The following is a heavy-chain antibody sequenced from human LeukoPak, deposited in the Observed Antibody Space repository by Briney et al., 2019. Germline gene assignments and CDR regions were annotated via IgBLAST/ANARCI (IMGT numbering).Heavy chain of an antibody. D-gene: IGHD6-19*01. CDR2: ISPGGDAV. CDR1: GFIFSDYH. CDR3: SGGRDIAVAGPGGYFDF. Sequence: PGGSLRLSCAASGFIFSDYHMSWIRQAPEKGLEWVSYISPGGDAVYFADSVKGRFTISRDNAKNSLFLQMSSLTAEDTAVYYCSGGRDIAVAGPGGYFDFWGQGSLVTVSS. V-gene: IGHV3-11*01. J-gene: IGHJ4*02.